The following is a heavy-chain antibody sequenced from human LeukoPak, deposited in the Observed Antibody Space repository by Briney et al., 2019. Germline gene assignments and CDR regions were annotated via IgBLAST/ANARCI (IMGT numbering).Heavy chain of an antibody. Sequence: GGSLRLSCAASGLTLSNAWMSWVRQAPGKGLEWVGRIKSKTDRGTTDYAAPVKGRFTISRDDSKNTLYLQMHSLKTSDTAVYYCTTDRFVPRVLPWDYWGQGTLVTVSS. CDR2: IKSKTDRGTT. V-gene: IGHV3-15*01. D-gene: IGHD3-10*01. CDR3: TTDRFVPRVLPWDY. J-gene: IGHJ4*02. CDR1: GLTLSNAW.